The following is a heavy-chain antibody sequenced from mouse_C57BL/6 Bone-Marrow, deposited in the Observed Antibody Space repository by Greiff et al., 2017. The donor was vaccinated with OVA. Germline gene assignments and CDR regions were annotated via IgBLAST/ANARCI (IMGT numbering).Heavy chain of an antibody. J-gene: IGHJ2*01. D-gene: IGHD3-2*02. CDR1: GYTFTDYE. Sequence: VKLMESGAELVRPGASVTLSCKASGYTFTDYEMHWVKQTPVHGLEWIGAIDPETGGTAYNQKFKGKAILTADKSSSTAYMELRSLTSEDSAVYYCTRYGTAQVDYWGQGTTLTVSS. CDR2: IDPETGGT. CDR3: TRYGTAQVDY. V-gene: IGHV1-15*01.